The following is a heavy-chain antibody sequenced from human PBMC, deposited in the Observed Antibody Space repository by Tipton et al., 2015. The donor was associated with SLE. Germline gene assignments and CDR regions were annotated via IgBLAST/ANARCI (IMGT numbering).Heavy chain of an antibody. CDR1: GGSMTGSDYY. J-gene: IGHJ4*02. V-gene: IGHV4-39*01. D-gene: IGHD2-21*01. Sequence: TLSLTCTVSGGSMTGSDYYWGWVRQPPGKGLEWIGNIYYTGSTYYNPSLRSRVTISVDTSKSHFSLKLTSVTATDTAVYYCVRQRLWSDYWGQGNLVTVSS. CDR3: VRQRLWSDY. CDR2: IYYTGST.